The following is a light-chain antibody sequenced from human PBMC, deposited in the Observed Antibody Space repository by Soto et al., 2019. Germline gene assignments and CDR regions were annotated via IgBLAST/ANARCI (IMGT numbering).Light chain of an antibody. V-gene: IGLV4-69*01. CDR1: RGHSSYA. CDR3: QTWGTGVVV. Sequence: QLVLTQSPSASASLGASIKLTCTLSRGHSSYAIAWHQQQPDKGPRYVMKINSDGSHVKGDGTPDRFSGSSSGAERFLTISNLQFEDEADYYCQTWGTGVVVFGGGTKVTVL. CDR2: INSDGSH. J-gene: IGLJ2*01.